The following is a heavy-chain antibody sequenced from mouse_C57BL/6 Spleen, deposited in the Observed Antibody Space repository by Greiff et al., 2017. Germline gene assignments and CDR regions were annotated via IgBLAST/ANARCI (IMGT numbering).Heavy chain of an antibody. CDR1: GFTFTDYY. Sequence: EVQGVESGGGLVQPGGSLSLSCAASGFTFTDYYMSWVRQPPGTALEWLGFIRNKANGYTTEYSASVKGRFTISRDNSQSILYLQMNALRAEDSATYYCARSSLYDGYYPAWFAYWGQGTLVTVSA. D-gene: IGHD2-3*01. CDR3: ARSSLYDGYYPAWFAY. V-gene: IGHV7-3*01. CDR2: IRNKANGYTT. J-gene: IGHJ3*01.